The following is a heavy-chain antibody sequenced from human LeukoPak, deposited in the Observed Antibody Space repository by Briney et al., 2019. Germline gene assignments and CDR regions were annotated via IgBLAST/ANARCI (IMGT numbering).Heavy chain of an antibody. Sequence: TGTSLRLSCAASGFTVSDHAMHWVRQPPGKGLAWLTLIAFDGSYRFYAESVEGRFTISRDNSKNMLYLQMNSLKSEDTAVYYCVAEVGPRNFGDWGQGTLVTVSS. D-gene: IGHD1-26*01. CDR2: IAFDGSYR. CDR1: GFTVSDHA. V-gene: IGHV3-30*04. J-gene: IGHJ4*02. CDR3: VAEVGPRNFGD.